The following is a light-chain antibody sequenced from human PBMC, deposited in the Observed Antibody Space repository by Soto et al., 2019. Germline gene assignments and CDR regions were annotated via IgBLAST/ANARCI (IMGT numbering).Light chain of an antibody. CDR2: EVC. CDR1: SSDIGGYNY. Sequence: QSALTQPPSASGSPGQSVTISCTGTSSDIGGYNYVSWYQQHPGKAPKFVIYEVCKRPSGVPNRFSGSKSGNTASLTVSGLQAEDEADYYCSSYAGSNNHVIFGGGTKLTVL. V-gene: IGLV2-8*01. CDR3: SSYAGSNNHVI. J-gene: IGLJ2*01.